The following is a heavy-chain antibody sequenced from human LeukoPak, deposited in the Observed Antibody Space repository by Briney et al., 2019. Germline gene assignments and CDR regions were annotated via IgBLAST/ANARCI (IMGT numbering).Heavy chain of an antibody. V-gene: IGHV3-21*01. CDR1: GFTFSTYI. CDR3: ARDSADDSSGYYPFDY. D-gene: IGHD3-22*01. CDR2: ISGTSSYI. Sequence: GGSLRLSCAASGFTFSTYIMTWVRQAPGKGLEWVSSISGTSSYIYYADSVKGRFTISRDNAKNSLNLQMNSLRAEDTAIYYCARDSADDSSGYYPFDYWGQGTQVTVSS. J-gene: IGHJ4*02.